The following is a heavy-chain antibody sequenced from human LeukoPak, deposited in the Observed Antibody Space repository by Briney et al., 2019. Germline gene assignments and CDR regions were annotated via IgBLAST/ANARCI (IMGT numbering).Heavy chain of an antibody. CDR3: AKLEPSYSYFNY. Sequence: GGTLRLSCTASGFTFSSYGMNWVRQAPGKGLEWVSTISGSGGSTYYADSVKGRFTISRDNSKNTLYLQMNSLRAEDTAVYYCAKLEPSYSYFNYWGQGTLVTVSS. V-gene: IGHV3-23*01. D-gene: IGHD1-1*01. J-gene: IGHJ4*02. CDR2: ISGSGGST. CDR1: GFTFSSYG.